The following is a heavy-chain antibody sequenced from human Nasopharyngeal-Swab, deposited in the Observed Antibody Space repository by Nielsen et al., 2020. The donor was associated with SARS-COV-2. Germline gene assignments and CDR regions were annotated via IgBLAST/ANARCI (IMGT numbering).Heavy chain of an antibody. Sequence: SETLSLTCAVSGDSISTGRYSWDWIRQPSGKGLEWIGRIYYSGTTYYNPSLKSRVTISVDTSKNQFSLKLNSATAADTAVYYCARWSSWYNWLDPWGQGTQVIVSS. J-gene: IGHJ5*02. CDR1: GDSISTGRYS. CDR3: ARWSSWYNWLDP. CDR2: IYYSGTT. D-gene: IGHD6-13*01. V-gene: IGHV4-39*01.